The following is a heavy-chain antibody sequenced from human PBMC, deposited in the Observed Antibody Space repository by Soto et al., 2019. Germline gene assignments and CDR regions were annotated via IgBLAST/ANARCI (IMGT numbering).Heavy chain of an antibody. CDR1: GITLSNAW. CDR2: IRSKGDGGAI. D-gene: IGHD1-1*01. J-gene: IGHJ3*02. Sequence: EVQLAESGGGLVEPGGSLRLSCAGSGITLSNAWMNWVRQAAGKGLEWVGRIRSKGDGGAIEYAAPVKGRFTFSRDDSENTLFLQMSALKPEDTGVYFCTSTRPGTNVFDIWGPGTMVIVSS. V-gene: IGHV3-15*01. CDR3: TSTRPGTNVFDI.